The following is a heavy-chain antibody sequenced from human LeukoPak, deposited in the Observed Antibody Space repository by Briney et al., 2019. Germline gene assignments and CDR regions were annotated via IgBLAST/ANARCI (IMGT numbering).Heavy chain of an antibody. CDR3: AREGSSGWHDAFDI. Sequence: PSETLSLTCTVSGXSISTYYWSWIRQPPGKGLEWIGYIYYSGSTNYNPSLKSRVTISVDTSKNQFSLKLSSVTAADTAVYYCAREGSSGWHDAFDIWGQGTMVTVSS. J-gene: IGHJ3*02. CDR1: GXSISTYY. D-gene: IGHD6-19*01. CDR2: IYYSGST. V-gene: IGHV4-59*01.